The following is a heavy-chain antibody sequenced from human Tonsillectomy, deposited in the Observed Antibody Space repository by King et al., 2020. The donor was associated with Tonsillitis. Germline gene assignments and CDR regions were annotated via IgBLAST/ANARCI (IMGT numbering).Heavy chain of an antibody. CDR1: GVTFISHA. J-gene: IGHJ4*02. Sequence: QLVQSGAEVKKPGSSVKVSCEASGVTFISHAIIWVRQAPGQGLEWMGGITPIFGATNYAPKFPGRVTISADESTSTAYMALSSLRFEDTAVYYCARSLDYGGNRFDYWGQGTLVTVSS. D-gene: IGHD4-23*01. CDR3: ARSLDYGGNRFDY. V-gene: IGHV1-69*12. CDR2: ITPIFGAT.